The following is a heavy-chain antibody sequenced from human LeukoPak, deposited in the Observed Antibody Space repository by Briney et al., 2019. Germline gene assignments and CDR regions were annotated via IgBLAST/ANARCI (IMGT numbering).Heavy chain of an antibody. CDR2: IYYSGST. CDR3: ATRTSSGGYFDY. J-gene: IGHJ4*02. D-gene: IGHD2-2*01. V-gene: IGHV4-39*01. CDR1: GGSISSYY. Sequence: SETLSLTCTVSGGSISSYYWGWIRQPPGKGLEWIGTIYYSGSTYYNPSLKSRVTISVDTSKNQFSLKLRSVTAADTAVYYCATRTSSGGYFDYWGRGTLVTVSS.